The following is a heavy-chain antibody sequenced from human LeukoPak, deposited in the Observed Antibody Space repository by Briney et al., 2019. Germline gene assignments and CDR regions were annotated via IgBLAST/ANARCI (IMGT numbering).Heavy chain of an antibody. D-gene: IGHD4-17*01. V-gene: IGHV1-69*04. J-gene: IGHJ5*02. CDR2: IIPILGIA. CDR3: ASGPIRSPLGPWFDP. Sequence: ASVKVSCKASGGTFSSYAISWVRQAPGQGLEWMGRIIPILGIANYAQKFQGRVTITADKSTSTAYMELSGLRSEDTAVYYCASGPIRSPLGPWFDPWGQGTLVTVSS. CDR1: GGTFSSYA.